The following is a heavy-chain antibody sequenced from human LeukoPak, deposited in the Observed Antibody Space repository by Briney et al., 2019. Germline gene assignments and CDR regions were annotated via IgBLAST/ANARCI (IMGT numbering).Heavy chain of an antibody. CDR1: GFTFSDPY. J-gene: IGHJ4*02. V-gene: IGHV3-11*01. Sequence: GGSLRLSCAASGFTFSDPYMSWIRQAPGKGLEYLSYISPDGKSISYTDSVKGRFTISRDNAKNSLYLQMTSLRAEDTAIYYWARPALLLEYWGRGPLFTVSS. CDR2: ISPDGKSI. CDR3: ARPALLLEY.